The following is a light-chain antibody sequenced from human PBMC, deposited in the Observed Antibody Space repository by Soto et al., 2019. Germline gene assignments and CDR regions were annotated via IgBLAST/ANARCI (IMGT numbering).Light chain of an antibody. J-gene: IGKJ4*01. Sequence: DSQMTQFPSTLSASVGDRVTITCRASQSISPWSAWYQQKPGKAPKILISKASTLQSGVPPRFSGSGSGTEFTLTISSLQPDDFATYYCQQYERYPMTFGGGTKVDIK. V-gene: IGKV1-5*03. CDR2: KAS. CDR1: QSISPW. CDR3: QQYERYPMT.